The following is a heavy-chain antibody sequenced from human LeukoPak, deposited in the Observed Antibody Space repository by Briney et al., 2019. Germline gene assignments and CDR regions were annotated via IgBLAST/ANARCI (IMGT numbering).Heavy chain of an antibody. Sequence: PSETLSLTSTVSGGSISSSSYYWSSIRQPAGNGLEWIGRIYTSGSTNYNPSLKSRVAISVDTSKNQVSLELTSVTAADTAYYFCARSEINDYMINWGQGKPVTVSS. J-gene: IGHJ4*02. D-gene: IGHD4-11*01. CDR1: GGSISSSSYY. V-gene: IGHV4-61*02. CDR2: IYTSGST. CDR3: ARSEINDYMIN.